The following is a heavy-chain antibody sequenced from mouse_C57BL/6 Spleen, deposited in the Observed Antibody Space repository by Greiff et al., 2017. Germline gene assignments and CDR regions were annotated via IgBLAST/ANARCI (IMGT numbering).Heavy chain of an antibody. CDR3: ARNYGSRDLDY. D-gene: IGHD1-1*01. V-gene: IGHV3-6*01. J-gene: IGHJ2*01. CDR2: ISYDGSN. Sequence: EVQLVESGPGLVKPSQSLSLTCSVTGYSITSGYYWNWIRQFPGNKLEWMGYISYDGSNNYNPSLKNRISITRDTAKNQFFLKLNSVTTEDTATYYCARNYGSRDLDYWGQGTTLTVSS. CDR1: GYSITSGYY.